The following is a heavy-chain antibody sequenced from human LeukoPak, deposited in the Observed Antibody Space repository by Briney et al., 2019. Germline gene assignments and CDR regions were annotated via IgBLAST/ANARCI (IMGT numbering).Heavy chain of an antibody. CDR2: ISGSGGST. J-gene: IGHJ5*02. Sequence: PGTSLRLSCAASGFTFSSYAMSWVRQAPGKGLEWVSAISGSGGSTYYADSVKGRFTISRDNSKNTLYLQMNSLRAEDTAVYYCAKGYYDSSDCMFDPWGQGTLVTVSS. V-gene: IGHV3-23*01. CDR3: AKGYYDSSDCMFDP. D-gene: IGHD3-22*01. CDR1: GFTFSSYA.